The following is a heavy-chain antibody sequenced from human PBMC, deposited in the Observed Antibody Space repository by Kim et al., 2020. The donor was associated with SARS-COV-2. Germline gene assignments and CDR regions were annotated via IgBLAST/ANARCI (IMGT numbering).Heavy chain of an antibody. Sequence: GGSLRLSCAGSGFIFGDYAMHWVRQAPGKGLEWVSGXRWNSDNMAYADSVKGRFTISRDNANRSLYLQMNSLRPEDTALYYCVKDLRYDDYDVWGQGTLVTVSS. J-gene: IGHJ4*02. V-gene: IGHV3-9*01. CDR3: VKDLRYDDYDV. CDR2: XRWNSDNM. D-gene: IGHD4-17*01. CDR1: GFIFGDYA.